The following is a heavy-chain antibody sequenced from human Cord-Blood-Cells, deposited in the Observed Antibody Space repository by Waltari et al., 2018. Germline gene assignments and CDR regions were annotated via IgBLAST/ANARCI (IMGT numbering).Heavy chain of an antibody. D-gene: IGHD3-3*01. J-gene: IGHJ4*02. CDR3: ARQPYDFWSGYYLDY. V-gene: IGHV4-39*01. CDR1: GCSISSSSYY. CDR2: IYYSGST. Sequence: QLQLQESGPGLVKPSATLSLTCPVSGCSISSSSYYWGWTRPPPGKGLEWIGGIYYSGSTYYNPSLKSRVTISVDTSKNQFSLKLSSVTAADTAVYYCARQPYDFWSGYYLDYWGQGTLVTVSS.